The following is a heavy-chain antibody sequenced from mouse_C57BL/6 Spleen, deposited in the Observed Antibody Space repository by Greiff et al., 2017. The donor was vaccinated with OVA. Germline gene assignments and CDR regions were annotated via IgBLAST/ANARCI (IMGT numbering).Heavy chain of an antibody. Sequence: QVQLQQSGPELVKPGASVKISCKASGYAFSSSWMNWVKQRPGKGLEWIGRIYPGDGDTNYNGKFKGKAKLTADKSSSTAYMQLSSLTSEDSAVYFCARCGERTGYFDVWGTGTTVTVSS. V-gene: IGHV1-82*01. J-gene: IGHJ1*03. CDR2: IYPGDGDT. CDR3: ARCGERTGYFDV. CDR1: GYAFSSSW.